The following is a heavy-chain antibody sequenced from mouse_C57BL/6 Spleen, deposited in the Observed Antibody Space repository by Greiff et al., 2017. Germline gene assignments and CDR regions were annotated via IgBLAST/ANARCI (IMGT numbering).Heavy chain of an antibody. V-gene: IGHV1-53*01. CDR3: ARGRRLAD. J-gene: IGHJ2*01. CDR2: INPSNGGT. Sequence: PGQGLEWTGNINPSNGGTNYNEKFKSKATLSVDKSSSTACMQLSSLTSEDSAVYYCARGRRLADWGKGTTLTVSS. D-gene: IGHD3-2*02.